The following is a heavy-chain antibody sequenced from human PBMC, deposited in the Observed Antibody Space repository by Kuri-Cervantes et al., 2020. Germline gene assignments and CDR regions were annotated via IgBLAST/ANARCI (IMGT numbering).Heavy chain of an antibody. D-gene: IGHD1-26*01. J-gene: IGHJ6*02. V-gene: IGHV1-46*01. CDR2: INPSGGST. Sequence: ASVKVSCKASGYTFTSYYMHWVRQAPGQGLEWMGIINPSGGSTSYAQKFQGGVTMTRDTSTSTVYMELSSLRSEDTAVYYCARARLVGYYYYYGMDVWGQGTTVTVSS. CDR1: GYTFTSYY. CDR3: ARARLVGYYYYYGMDV.